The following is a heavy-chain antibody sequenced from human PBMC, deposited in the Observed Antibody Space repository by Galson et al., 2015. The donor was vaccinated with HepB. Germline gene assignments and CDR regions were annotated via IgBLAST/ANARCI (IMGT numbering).Heavy chain of an antibody. J-gene: IGHJ4*02. CDR2: ISLYNGNT. CDR1: GYTFTSYG. D-gene: IGHD6-6*01. Sequence: SVKVSCKASGYTFTSYGITWVRQAPGQGLEWMGWISLYNGNTNYAQKVQGRVAMTTDTSTSTAYMELPSLRSDDAAVYYCARARYSTSPPDYWGQGTLVTVSS. V-gene: IGHV1-18*01. CDR3: ARARYSTSPPDY.